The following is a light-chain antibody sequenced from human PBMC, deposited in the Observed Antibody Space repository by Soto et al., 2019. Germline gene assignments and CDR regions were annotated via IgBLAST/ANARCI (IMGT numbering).Light chain of an antibody. CDR2: EVA. J-gene: IGLJ1*01. CDR3: SSYTSSSLYV. V-gene: IGLV2-14*01. Sequence: QSALTQPASVSGSPGQSITISCTGTSSDVGGYNYVSWYQQHPGKAPKLIIYEVAHRPSGVSDRFSGSKSGSTASLTISGLQAEDEADYYCSSYTSSSLYVFGTGTKVTVL. CDR1: SSDVGGYNY.